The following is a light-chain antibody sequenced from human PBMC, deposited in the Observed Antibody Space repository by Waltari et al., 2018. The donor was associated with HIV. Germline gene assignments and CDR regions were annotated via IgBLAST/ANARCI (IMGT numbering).Light chain of an antibody. CDR1: KSNVGNTF. J-gene: IGLJ3*02. Sequence: QSVLTQPPSASRTPGQRVLMSCSGNKSNVGNTFVSWFQQVPGRAPKLVIYSNDRRPSGVPDRFSGAKSGSSASLAISGLQSDDEADYFCASWDDNLGHWVFGVGTKLTV. CDR2: SND. V-gene: IGLV1-44*01. CDR3: ASWDDNLGHWV.